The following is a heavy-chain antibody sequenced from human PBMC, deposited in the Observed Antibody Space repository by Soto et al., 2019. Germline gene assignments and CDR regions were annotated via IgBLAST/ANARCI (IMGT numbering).Heavy chain of an antibody. CDR2: ISYDGSNK. J-gene: IGHJ2*01. D-gene: IGHD4-4*01. CDR3: ARPLWRDDYNWRYFDL. V-gene: IGHV3-30-3*01. Sequence: QVQLVESGGGVVQPGRSLRLSRAASGFTFSSYAMHWVRQAPGKGLEWVAVISYDGSNKYYADSVKGRFTISRDNSKNPMYLQMNSLRTEDTAVYYCARPLWRDDYNWRYFDLWGRGTLVTVSS. CDR1: GFTFSSYA.